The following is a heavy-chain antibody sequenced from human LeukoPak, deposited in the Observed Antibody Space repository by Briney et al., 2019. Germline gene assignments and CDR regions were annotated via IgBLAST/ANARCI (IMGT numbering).Heavy chain of an antibody. CDR3: AREKQKYSSGWYCLDY. CDR2: IWYDGSNK. D-gene: IGHD6-19*01. V-gene: IGHV3-33*01. CDR1: GFTFSTYG. J-gene: IGHJ4*02. Sequence: PGGSLRLSCAASGFTFSTYGLHWVRQAPGKGLEWVALIWYDGSNKYYADSVKGRFTISRDNSKNTLYLQMNSLRAEDTAVYYCAREKQKYSSGWYCLDYWGREPWSPSP.